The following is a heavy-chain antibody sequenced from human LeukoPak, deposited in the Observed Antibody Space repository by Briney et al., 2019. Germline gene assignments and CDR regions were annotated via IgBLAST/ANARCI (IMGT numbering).Heavy chain of an antibody. CDR1: GFTFSSYA. D-gene: IGHD6-13*01. Sequence: GTSLRLSCAAYGFTFSSYAMHWVRQAPGKGLEWVSVISYDESNKYYADSVKGRFTISRDNSKNTLYLQMNSLRAEDTAVYYCARAGAVIAAAVDYWGQGTLVTVSS. V-gene: IGHV3-30*04. CDR3: ARAGAVIAAAVDY. CDR2: ISYDESNK. J-gene: IGHJ4*02.